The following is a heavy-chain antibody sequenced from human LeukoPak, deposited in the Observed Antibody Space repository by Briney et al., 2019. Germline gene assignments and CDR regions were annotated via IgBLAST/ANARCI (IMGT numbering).Heavy chain of an antibody. D-gene: IGHD6-19*01. J-gene: IGHJ4*02. CDR2: ISGRGGST. CDR3: AKWDLAVAGTFDY. Sequence: GSLELSCAASGFTFSRYGMRWGRQGPGKGVEGGSAISGRGGSTYEGDSVKGRFTISRDNSKNTLYLQMNSLRAEDTAVYYCAKWDLAVAGTFDYWGQGTLVTVSS. V-gene: IGHV3-23*01. CDR1: GFTFSRYG.